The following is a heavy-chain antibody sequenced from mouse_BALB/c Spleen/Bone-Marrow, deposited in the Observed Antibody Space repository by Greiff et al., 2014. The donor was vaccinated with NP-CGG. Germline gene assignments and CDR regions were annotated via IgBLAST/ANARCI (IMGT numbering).Heavy chain of an antibody. CDR3: ARGLPYYPMDY. D-gene: IGHD3-1*01. J-gene: IGHJ4*01. CDR1: GFNIKDIY. Sequence: EVQLQQSGAELVKPGASVKLSCTASGFNIKDIYMHWVKQRPEQGLEWIGRIDPANGNTRYDPKFQGKATITADTSSNTAYLHLSSLTSEDTAVYYCARGLPYYPMDYWGQGTSVTVSS. V-gene: IGHV14-3*02. CDR2: IDPANGNT.